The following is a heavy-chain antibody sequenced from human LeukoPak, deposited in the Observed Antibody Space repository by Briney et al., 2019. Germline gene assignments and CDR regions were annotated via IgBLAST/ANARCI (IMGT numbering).Heavy chain of an antibody. D-gene: IGHD3-10*01. CDR2: IHPSDSDT. CDR1: GYSFTYW. V-gene: IGHV5-51*01. CDR3: ARHGGYYYGSGDDY. Sequence: GESLKISCQGSGYSFTYWIAWVRQMPGKGLEWMGIIHPSDSDTRYSPSFQGQVTISADKSISTAYLQWSSLKASDTAIYYCARHGGYYYGSGDDYWGQGTLVTVSS. J-gene: IGHJ4*02.